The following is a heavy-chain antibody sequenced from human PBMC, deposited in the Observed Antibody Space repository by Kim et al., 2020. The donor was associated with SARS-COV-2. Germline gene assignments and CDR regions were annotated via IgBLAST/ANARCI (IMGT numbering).Heavy chain of an antibody. Sequence: SETLSLTCAVYGGSFSGYYWSWIRQPPGKGLEWIGEINHSGSTNYNPSLKSRVTISVDTSKNQFSLKLSSVTAADTAVYYCEILVDSYGYPVYDYGMDVWGQGTTVTVSS. D-gene: IGHD5-18*01. J-gene: IGHJ6*02. V-gene: IGHV4-34*01. CDR2: INHSGST. CDR3: EILVDSYGYPVYDYGMDV. CDR1: GGSFSGYY.